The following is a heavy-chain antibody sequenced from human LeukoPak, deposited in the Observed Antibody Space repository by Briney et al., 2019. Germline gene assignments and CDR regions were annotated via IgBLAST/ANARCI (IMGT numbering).Heavy chain of an antibody. J-gene: IGHJ6*03. V-gene: IGHV3-7*01. Sequence: GGSLTVSCAASGFTFSNYWMSWLRQAPAKGLAGVANIKQAGSEQHYVDSVKGRFTISSDNAKNSLHLQIYSLRAEDTAVYFCVTRRSAYYYYMDVWGKGTTLTVSS. CDR2: IKQAGSEQ. CDR3: VTRRSAYYYYMDV. D-gene: IGHD2-2*01. CDR1: GFTFSNYW.